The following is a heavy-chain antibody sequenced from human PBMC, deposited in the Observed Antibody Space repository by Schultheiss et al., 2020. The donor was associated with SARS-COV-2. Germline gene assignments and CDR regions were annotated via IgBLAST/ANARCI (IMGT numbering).Heavy chain of an antibody. D-gene: IGHD3-3*01. CDR1: GFTVSSNY. CDR3: AKAPYDFWSGYNYYFDY. J-gene: IGHJ4*02. V-gene: IGHV3-21*04. Sequence: GGSLRLSCAASGFTVSSNYMSWVRQAPGKGLEWVSSISSSSSYIYYADSVKGRFTISRDNSKNTLYLQMNSLRAEDTAVYYCAKAPYDFWSGYNYYFDYWGQGTLVTVSS. CDR2: ISSSSSYI.